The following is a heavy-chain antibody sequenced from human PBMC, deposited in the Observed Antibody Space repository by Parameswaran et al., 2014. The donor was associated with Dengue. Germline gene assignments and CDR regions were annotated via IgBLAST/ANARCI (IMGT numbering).Heavy chain of an antibody. V-gene: IGHV4-34*01. J-gene: IGHJ6*03. CDR2: INHSGST. CDR3: ARGFWGSYIAAHDMDV. D-gene: IGHD3-16*01. Sequence: PGKGLEWIGKINHSGSTNYNPSLKSRVTISVDTSKNQFSLKLSSVTAADTAVYYCARGFWGSYIAAHDMDVWGKGTTVTVSS.